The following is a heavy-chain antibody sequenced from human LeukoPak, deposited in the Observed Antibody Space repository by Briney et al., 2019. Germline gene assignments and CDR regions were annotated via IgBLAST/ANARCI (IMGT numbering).Heavy chain of an antibody. J-gene: IGHJ4*02. V-gene: IGHV4-39*01. D-gene: IGHD5-18*01. CDR1: GGSISSSSYY. CDR2: IYYSGST. CDR3: ARHEEGYSYLYYFDY. Sequence: SETLSLTCTVSGGSISSSSYYWGWIRQPPGKGLEGIGSIYYSGSTYYNPSLKSRVTISVDTSKNQFSLKLSSVTAADTAVYYCARHEEGYSYLYYFDYWGQGTLVTVSS.